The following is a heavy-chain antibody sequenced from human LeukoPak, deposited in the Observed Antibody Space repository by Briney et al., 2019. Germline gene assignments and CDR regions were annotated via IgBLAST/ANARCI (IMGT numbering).Heavy chain of an antibody. V-gene: IGHV4-59*01. Sequence: SETLSLTCTVSGGSINSYYWSWVRQPPGKGLEWIGYIYNSGSANYNPSLKSRVTISVDTSKNQFSLRLSSVTAADTAVYYCARESETTLGGYYYGMDVWGQGTTVTVSS. CDR1: GGSINSYY. CDR3: ARESETTLGGYYYGMDV. CDR2: IYNSGSA. D-gene: IGHD3-16*01. J-gene: IGHJ6*02.